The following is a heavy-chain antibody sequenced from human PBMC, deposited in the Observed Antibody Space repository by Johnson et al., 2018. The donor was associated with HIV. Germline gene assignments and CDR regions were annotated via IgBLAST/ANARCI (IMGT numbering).Heavy chain of an antibody. CDR2: IRSKAYGGTR. D-gene: IGHD3-3*01. CDR3: TRGCMTIFGVVDAFDI. V-gene: IGHV3-49*04. J-gene: IGHJ3*02. CDR1: GFNFGDYA. Sequence: VQLVESGGGLVQPGRSLRLSCRTSGFNFGDYAMNWVRQAPGKGLEWVSFIRSKAYGGTREYAASVKGRFTVSRDDSKSIAYLQMNSLKTDDTAVYYCTRGCMTIFGVVDAFDIWGQGTMVTVSS.